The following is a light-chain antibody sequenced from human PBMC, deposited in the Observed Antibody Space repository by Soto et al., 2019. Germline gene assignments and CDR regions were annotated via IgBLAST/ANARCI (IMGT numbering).Light chain of an antibody. Sequence: DIQMTQSPSTLSASVGDRVTITCRASQNIRSWLAWYQQKPGKAPELLIYSASGLESGVPSRFSGSGFGTEFTLTISSLQPDDFATYFCQEYNGNSGLTFGGGPKLEIK. CDR1: QNIRSW. J-gene: IGKJ4*01. CDR2: SAS. CDR3: QEYNGNSGLT. V-gene: IGKV1-5*03.